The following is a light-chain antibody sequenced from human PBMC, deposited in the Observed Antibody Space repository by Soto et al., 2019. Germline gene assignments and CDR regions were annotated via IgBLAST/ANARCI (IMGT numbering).Light chain of an antibody. CDR2: GNS. J-gene: IGLJ3*02. CDR3: PSCDSSLRGSV. Sequence: QSVLTQPPSVSGAPGQRVTISCTGSSSNIGAGYDVHWYQQLPGTAPKLLIYGNSKRPSGVPDRFSGSKSGTSASLAITGLQAEDEADYYCPSCDSSLRGSVFGGGTKLTVL. CDR1: SSNIGAGYD. V-gene: IGLV1-40*01.